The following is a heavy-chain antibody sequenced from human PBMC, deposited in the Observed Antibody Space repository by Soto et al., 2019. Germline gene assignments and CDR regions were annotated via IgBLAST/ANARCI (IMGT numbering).Heavy chain of an antibody. CDR3: AKEPDYDSSGYYFRWFDP. Sequence: GGSLRLSCAASGFTFSSYAMSWVRQAPGKGLEWVSAISGSGGSTYYADSVKGRFTISRDNSKNTLYLQMNSLRAEDTAVYYCAKEPDYDSSGYYFRWFDPWGQGTLVTVSS. CDR2: ISGSGGST. CDR1: GFTFSSYA. V-gene: IGHV3-23*01. J-gene: IGHJ5*02. D-gene: IGHD3-22*01.